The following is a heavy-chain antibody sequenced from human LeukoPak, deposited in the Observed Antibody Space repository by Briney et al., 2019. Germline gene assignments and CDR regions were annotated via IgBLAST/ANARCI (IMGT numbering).Heavy chain of an antibody. J-gene: IGHJ4*02. Sequence: GGSLRLSCAASGFTFDDYAMHWVRQVPGKGLEWVSGITWNSGGIGYADSVKGRFTISRDNAKNSLYLQMNSLRNEDTALYLCAKALGRTGAAGRYFDYWGQGTLVTVSS. D-gene: IGHD6-13*01. CDR2: ITWNSGGI. V-gene: IGHV3-9*01. CDR1: GFTFDDYA. CDR3: AKALGRTGAAGRYFDY.